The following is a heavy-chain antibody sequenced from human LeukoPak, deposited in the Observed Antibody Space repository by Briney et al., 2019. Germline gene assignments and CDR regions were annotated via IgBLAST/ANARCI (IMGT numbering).Heavy chain of an antibody. Sequence: GGSLRLSCAASGFTFDDYAMRWVRQAPGKGLEWVSGISWNSGRIAYADSVKGRFTISRDNAKNSLYLQMNSLRTEDTAFYYCAKGITFGGVIVPDFDYWGQGTLVTASS. V-gene: IGHV3-9*01. CDR2: ISWNSGRI. CDR3: AKGITFGGVIVPDFDY. J-gene: IGHJ4*02. D-gene: IGHD3-16*02. CDR1: GFTFDDYA.